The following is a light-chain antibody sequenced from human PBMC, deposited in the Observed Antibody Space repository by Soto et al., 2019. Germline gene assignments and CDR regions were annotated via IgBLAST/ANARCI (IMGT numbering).Light chain of an antibody. CDR2: DAS. J-gene: IGKJ3*01. V-gene: IGKV3-11*01. CDR1: QSVSSY. Sequence: EIVLTQSPATLSLSPRERATLSCRASQSVSSYLAWYQQKPGQAPRLLIYDASNRATGIPARFSGSGSGTAFTLTISSLEPEDFAVYYCQQRSNWLFTFGPGTKVDIK. CDR3: QQRSNWLFT.